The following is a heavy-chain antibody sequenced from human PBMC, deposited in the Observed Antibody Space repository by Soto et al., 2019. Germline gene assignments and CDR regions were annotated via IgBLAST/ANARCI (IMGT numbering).Heavy chain of an antibody. CDR1: GFTFSSHD. Sequence: EVQLVESGGGLVQPGGSLRLSCAASGFTFSSHDMHWVRQVTGKGVEWVSGIDSAGDAKYPASVKGRFTISRENAKNSLYRQMNSLGAEDTAMYYCTRGGIWGVSWNWFDTWGQGTLVTVSS. V-gene: IGHV3-13*01. CDR2: IDSAGDA. D-gene: IGHD3-10*01. CDR3: TRGGIWGVSWNWFDT. J-gene: IGHJ5*02.